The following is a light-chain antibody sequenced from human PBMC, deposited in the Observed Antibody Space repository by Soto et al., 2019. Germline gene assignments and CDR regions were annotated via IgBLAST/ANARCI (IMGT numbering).Light chain of an antibody. CDR1: QSVGSTY. CDR3: QQRSNWIT. V-gene: IGKV3D-20*02. J-gene: IGKJ5*01. Sequence: EIVMTQSPATLSVSPGEGATLSCRARQSVGSTYLAWYQQKPGQAPRLPIYGTSSRATGIPDRFSGSGSGTDFTLTISSLEPEDFAVYYCQQRSNWITFGQGTRLEIK. CDR2: GTS.